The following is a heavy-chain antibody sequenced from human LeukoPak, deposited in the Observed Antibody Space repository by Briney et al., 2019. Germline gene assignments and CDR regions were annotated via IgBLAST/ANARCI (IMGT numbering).Heavy chain of an antibody. V-gene: IGHV4-39*01. CDR1: GGSISSSSYY. J-gene: IGHJ4*02. CDR3: ARQRGLLWFGEPFFDY. D-gene: IGHD3-10*01. Sequence: SETLSLTCTVSGGSISSSSYYWGWIRQPPGKGLEWIGSIYYSGSTYYNPSLKSRVTISVDTSKNQFSLKLSSVTAADTAVYYCARQRGLLWFGEPFFDYWGQGTLVTVSS. CDR2: IYYSGST.